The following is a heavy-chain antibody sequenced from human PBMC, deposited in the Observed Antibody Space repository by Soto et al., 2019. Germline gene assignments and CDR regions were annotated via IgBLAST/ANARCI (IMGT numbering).Heavy chain of an antibody. CDR1: GFTFSSYA. CDR2: ISGSGGST. CDR3: AKYCSGGSGHRTNFDY. J-gene: IGHJ4*02. V-gene: IGHV3-23*01. Sequence: GGSLRLSCAASGFTFSSYAMSWVRQAPGKGLEWVSSISGSGGSTYYADSVKGRFTISRDNSKNTLYLQMNSLRAEDTAVYYCAKYCSGGSGHRTNFDYWGQGTLVTVSS. D-gene: IGHD2-15*01.